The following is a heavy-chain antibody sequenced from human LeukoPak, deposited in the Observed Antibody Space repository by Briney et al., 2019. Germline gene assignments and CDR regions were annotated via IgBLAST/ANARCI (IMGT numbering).Heavy chain of an antibody. V-gene: IGHV3-23*01. D-gene: IGHD4-17*01. CDR2: ISRSSHST. J-gene: IGHJ4*02. CDR1: EFTFTWYA. Sequence: AGGSLRLSCAASEFTFTWYAMSGVRQAPGKGLECVSTISRSSHSTYYAVSVKGRFTISRDNSKDTLYLQMNSLRVDDTAVYYCATWRTSVTTFDYWGQGTLVTVSS. CDR3: ATWRTSVTTFDY.